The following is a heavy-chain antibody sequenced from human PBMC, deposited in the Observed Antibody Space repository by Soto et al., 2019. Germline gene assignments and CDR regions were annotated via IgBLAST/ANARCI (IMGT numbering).Heavy chain of an antibody. CDR2: INHSGST. J-gene: IGHJ5*02. CDR3: ATTADYGDYVFDP. Sequence: PSETLSLTCAVYGGSFSGYYWIWIRQPPGKGLEWIGEINHSGSTNYNPSLKSRVTISVDTSKNQFSLKLSSVTAADTAVYYCATTADYGDYVFDPWGQGTLVTVSS. CDR1: GGSFSGYY. V-gene: IGHV4-34*01. D-gene: IGHD4-17*01.